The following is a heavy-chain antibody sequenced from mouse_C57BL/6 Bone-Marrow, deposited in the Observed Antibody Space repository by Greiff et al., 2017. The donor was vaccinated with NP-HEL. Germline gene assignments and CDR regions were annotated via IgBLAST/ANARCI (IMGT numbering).Heavy chain of an antibody. CDR3: ARDPGYGNPYFGY. CDR1: GFTFSSYA. D-gene: IGHD2-10*02. V-gene: IGHV5-4*01. J-gene: IGHJ2*01. Sequence: EVQGVESGGGLVKPGGSLKLSCAASGFTFSSYAMSWVRQTPEKRLEWVATISDGGSYTYYPDNVKGRFTISRDNAKNNLYLQMSHLKAEDTAMYYCARDPGYGNPYFGYWGQGTTLTVSS. CDR2: ISDGGSYT.